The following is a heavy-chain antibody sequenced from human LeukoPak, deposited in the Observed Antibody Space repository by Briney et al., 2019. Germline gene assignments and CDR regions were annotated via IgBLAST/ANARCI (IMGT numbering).Heavy chain of an antibody. D-gene: IGHD3-22*01. CDR3: ARGTYYYDSSGPRPYNWFDP. J-gene: IGHJ5*02. CDR2: IYYSGST. CDR1: GVSISSSNYY. Sequence: PSETLSLTCTVSGVSISSSNYYWSWIRQPPGKGLEWIGYIYYSGSTNYNPSLKSRVTISVGTSKNQFSLKLSSVTAADTAVYYCARGTYYYDSSGPRPYNWFDPWGQGTLVTVSS. V-gene: IGHV4-61*01.